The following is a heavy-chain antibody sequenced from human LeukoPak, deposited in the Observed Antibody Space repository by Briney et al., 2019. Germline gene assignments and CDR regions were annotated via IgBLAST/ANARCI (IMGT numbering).Heavy chain of an antibody. D-gene: IGHD3-22*01. CDR3: ARLVDYDNSGDPDIFDI. CDR2: INYRGRT. CDR1: GGSIRSYY. V-gene: IGHV4-59*01. J-gene: IGHJ3*02. Sequence: ASETLSLTCTVSGGSIRSYYWSWIRQPPGKGPEWIGSINYRGRTKYNPSLLSRVTISLDTSKNLFSLQMISVTAADTAGYYCARLVDYDNSGDPDIFDIWGQGTMGTVSP.